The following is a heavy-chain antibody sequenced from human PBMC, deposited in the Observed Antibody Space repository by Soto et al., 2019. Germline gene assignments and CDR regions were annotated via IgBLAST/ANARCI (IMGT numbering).Heavy chain of an antibody. V-gene: IGHV3-72*01. CDR2: IRNKDRGYTT. J-gene: IGHJ5*02. Sequence: EEQLAESGGGLVQPGGSLRLSCAGSGSSFNDHYIDWVLQAPGKGLEWIGQIRNKDRGYTTEYAASVRGRFTISRDDSSNSLYLHMTSLTAEDTAVYYCSDLGTWCVPWGQGTLVTVSS. CDR1: GSSFNDHY. CDR3: SDLGTWCVP.